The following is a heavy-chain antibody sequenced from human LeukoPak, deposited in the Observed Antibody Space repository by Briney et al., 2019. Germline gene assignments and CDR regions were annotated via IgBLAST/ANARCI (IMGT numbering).Heavy chain of an antibody. J-gene: IGHJ4*02. V-gene: IGHV1-69*04. CDR3: AREAYYGSGSYYNSGPGERFDY. CDR2: IIPILGIA. CDR1: GGTFSSYA. D-gene: IGHD3-10*01. Sequence: ASVKVSCKASGGTFSSYAISWVRQAPGQGLEWMGRIIPILGIANYAQKFQGRVTITADQSTSTAYMELSSLRSEDTAVYYCAREAYYGSGSYYNSGPGERFDYWGQGTLVTVSS.